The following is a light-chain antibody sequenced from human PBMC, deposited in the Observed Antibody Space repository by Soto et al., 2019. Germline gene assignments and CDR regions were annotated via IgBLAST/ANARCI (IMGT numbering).Light chain of an antibody. J-gene: IGLJ2*01. Sequence: QSALTQPASVSGSPGQSITISCTGTSSDVGGYNSVSWYQHNPGKAPKLMIYDVSNRPSGVSNRFSGSKSGNTASLTISGLQAEDEADYYCSSYTSSSTLVVFGGGTKVTVL. CDR3: SSYTSSSTLVV. V-gene: IGLV2-14*03. CDR2: DVS. CDR1: SSDVGGYNS.